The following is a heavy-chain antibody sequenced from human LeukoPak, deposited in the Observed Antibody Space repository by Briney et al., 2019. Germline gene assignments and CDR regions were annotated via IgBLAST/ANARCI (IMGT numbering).Heavy chain of an antibody. V-gene: IGHV3-7*03. D-gene: IGHD3-9*01. J-gene: IGHJ1*01. CDR1: GFTFSSYW. CDR3: ARDGHYDILTGYFQD. CDR2: IKQDGSQK. Sequence: GGSLRLSCAASGFTFSSYWVTWVRQAPGKGLEWVANIKQDGSQKYYVDSVKGRFTISRDNAKNSLYLQMNSLRAEDAAVYYCARDGHYDILTGYFQDWGQGTLVTVSS.